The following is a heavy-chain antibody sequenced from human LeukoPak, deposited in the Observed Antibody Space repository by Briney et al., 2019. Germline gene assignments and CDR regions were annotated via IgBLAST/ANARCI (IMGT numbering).Heavy chain of an antibody. CDR1: GGSISSYF. CDR2: IHYSGST. CDR3: ARSFSNDGYYYYGMDV. J-gene: IGHJ6*02. Sequence: PETMSLTCTVSGGSISSYFWSWIRQPPGKGLEWIGYIHYSGSTNYNSSLRSRVTISLDTSKNQFSLRLTSVTAADTAVYYCARSFSNDGYYYYGMDVWGQGATVTVSS. D-gene: IGHD4-11*01. V-gene: IGHV4-59*01.